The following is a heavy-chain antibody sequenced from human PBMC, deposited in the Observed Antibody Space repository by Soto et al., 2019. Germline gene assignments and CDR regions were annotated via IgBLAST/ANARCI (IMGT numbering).Heavy chain of an antibody. J-gene: IGHJ4*01. Sequence: PEKLRDTNTVSNGSVGKTNYFGSWIRQSPRKGLEWIGYVYYTGTTDYNPSFKSRVSMSIDTSKNQFSLKVNSLTAADTAVYFCARGGLTWAPYFFPYWGHGVPVTV. D-gene: IGHD3-16*01. CDR3: ARGGLTWAPYFFPY. CDR2: VYYTGTT. V-gene: IGHV4-61*01. CDR1: NGSVGKTNYF.